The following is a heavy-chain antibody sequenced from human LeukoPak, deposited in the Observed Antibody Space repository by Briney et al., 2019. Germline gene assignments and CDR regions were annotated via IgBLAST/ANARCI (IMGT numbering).Heavy chain of an antibody. V-gene: IGHV1-24*01. CDR1: GGTFSSYA. J-gene: IGHJ4*02. CDR2: FDPEDGET. Sequence: ASVKVSCKASGGTFSSYAISWVRQAPGKGLEWMGGFDPEDGETIYAQKFQGRVTMTEDTSTDTAYMELSSLRSEDTAVYYCATVPYSSSSGHPNWGQGTLVTVSS. CDR3: ATVPYSSSSGHPN. D-gene: IGHD6-6*01.